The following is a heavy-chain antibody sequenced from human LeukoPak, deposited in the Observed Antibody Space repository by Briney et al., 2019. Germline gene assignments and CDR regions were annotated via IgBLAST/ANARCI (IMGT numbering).Heavy chain of an antibody. J-gene: IGHJ2*01. CDR3: AKWKDTLNPYWYFDV. D-gene: IGHD2-15*01. CDR2: INWSGVST. V-gene: IGHV3-20*04. CDR1: GFTFDDYA. Sequence: QTGGSLRLSCAASGFTFDDYAMSWVRQAPGKGLEWVSGINWSGVSTGYADSVKGRFTISRDNTKNSLFLQMNSLRAEDTAFYYCAKWKDTLNPYWYFDVWGRGTLVTVSS.